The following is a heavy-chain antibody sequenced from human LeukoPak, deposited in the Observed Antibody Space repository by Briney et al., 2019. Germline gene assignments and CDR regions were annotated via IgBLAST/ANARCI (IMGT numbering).Heavy chain of an antibody. D-gene: IGHD5-24*01. CDR2: IIPIFGTA. J-gene: IGHJ4*02. CDR3: ARGRDGYNLGYFDY. CDR1: GGTFSSYA. Sequence: SVKVSCKASGGTFSSYAISWVRQAPGQGLEWMGGIIPIFGTANYAQKFQGRVTITADESTSTAYMELSSLRSEDTAVYYCARGRDGYNLGYFDYWGQGTLDTVSS. V-gene: IGHV1-69*13.